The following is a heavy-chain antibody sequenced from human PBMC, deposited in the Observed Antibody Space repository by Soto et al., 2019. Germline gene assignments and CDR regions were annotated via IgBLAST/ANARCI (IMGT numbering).Heavy chain of an antibody. CDR3: AKDWTRGSGGYPDYFDY. D-gene: IGHD3-10*01. V-gene: IGHV3-23*01. CDR2: ISVSGTST. Sequence: LRLSCAGSGFTFSAYGMSWVRQAPGKGLEWVSGISVSGTSTYYADSVKGRFTISRDNSKNTLYLQMKRLRAEDTALYYCAKDWTRGSGGYPDYFDYWGQGTLVTVSS. J-gene: IGHJ4*02. CDR1: GFTFSAYG.